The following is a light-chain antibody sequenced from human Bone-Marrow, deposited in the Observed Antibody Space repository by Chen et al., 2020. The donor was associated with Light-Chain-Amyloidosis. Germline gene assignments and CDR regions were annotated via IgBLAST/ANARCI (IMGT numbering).Light chain of an antibody. CDR2: EVS. V-gene: IGLV2-8*01. J-gene: IGLJ2*01. CDR3: SSYAGSNNLV. Sequence: QSALTQPPSASGSPGQSVTTSCTGTSSDVGGYNYVSWYQQHPGNAPKLMIYEVSRRPSGVPDRFSGSKSGNTASLTVSGLQAEDEADYYCSSYAGSNNLVFGGGTRLTVL. CDR1: SSDVGGYNY.